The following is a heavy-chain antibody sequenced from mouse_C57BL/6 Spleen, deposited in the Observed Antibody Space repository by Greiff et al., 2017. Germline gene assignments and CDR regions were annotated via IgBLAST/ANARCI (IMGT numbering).Heavy chain of an antibody. Sequence: VKLQESGPGLVQPSQSLSITCTVSGFSLTSYGVHWVRQSPGKGLEWLGVIWRGGSTDYNAAFMSRLSITKDNSKSQVFFKMNSLQADDTAIYYCATPLIPSYAMDYWGQGTSVTVSS. J-gene: IGHJ4*01. CDR3: ATPLIPSYAMDY. CDR1: GFSLTSYG. D-gene: IGHD5-1-1*01. CDR2: IWRGGST. V-gene: IGHV2-5*01.